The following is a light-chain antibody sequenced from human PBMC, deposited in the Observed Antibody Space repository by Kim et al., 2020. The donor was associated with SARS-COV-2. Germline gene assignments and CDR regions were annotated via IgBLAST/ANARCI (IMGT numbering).Light chain of an antibody. J-gene: IGLJ2*01. CDR1: SLRGYY. Sequence: SSELTQDPAVSVALGQTVRITCQGDSLRGYYASWYQQKPGQAPVLVIYGKNNRPSGIPDRFSGSSSGNTASLTITGAQAEDEADYYCNSRDSSGNHVLFG. CDR2: GKN. V-gene: IGLV3-19*01. CDR3: NSRDSSGNHVL.